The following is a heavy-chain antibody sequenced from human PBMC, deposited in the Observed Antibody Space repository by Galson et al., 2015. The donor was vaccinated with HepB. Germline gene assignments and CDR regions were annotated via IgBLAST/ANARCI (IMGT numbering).Heavy chain of an antibody. D-gene: IGHD6-13*01. Sequence: SLRLSCAASGFTFSSYAMSWVRQAPRKGLEWVSAISGSGGSTYYADSVKGRFTISRDNSKNTLYLQMNSLRAEDTAVYYCAKVIAAAGTGYFDYWGQGTLVTVSS. V-gene: IGHV3-23*01. CDR2: ISGSGGST. CDR1: GFTFSSYA. CDR3: AKVIAAAGTGYFDY. J-gene: IGHJ4*02.